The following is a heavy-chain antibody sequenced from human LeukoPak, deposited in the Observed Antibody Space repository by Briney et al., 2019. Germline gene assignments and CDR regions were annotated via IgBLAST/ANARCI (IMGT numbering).Heavy chain of an antibody. D-gene: IGHD1-7*01. J-gene: IGHJ4*02. V-gene: IGHV1-69*04. CDR2: IIPILGIA. Sequence: SVKVSCKAPGATFSSYATSWVRQAPGQGLEWMGRIIPILGIANYAQKFQGRVTITADKSTSPAYMELSSLRSEDTAVYYCARSLTGTTPTAQDYWGQGTLVTVSS. CDR1: GATFSSYA. CDR3: ARSLTGTTPTAQDY.